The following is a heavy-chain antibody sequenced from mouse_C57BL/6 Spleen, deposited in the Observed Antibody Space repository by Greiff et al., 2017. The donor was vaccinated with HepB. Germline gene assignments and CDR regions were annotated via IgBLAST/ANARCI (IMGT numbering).Heavy chain of an antibody. CDR2: IWSGGST. Sequence: VQLQQSGPGLVQPSQSLSITCTVSGFSLTSYGVHWVRQSPGKGLEWLGVIWSGGSTDYNAAFISRLSISKDNSKSQVFFKMNSLQADDTAIYYCARKKVYGYDSYYAMDYWGQGTSVTVSS. CDR3: ARKKVYGYDSYYAMDY. V-gene: IGHV2-2*01. CDR1: GFSLTSYG. J-gene: IGHJ4*01. D-gene: IGHD2-2*01.